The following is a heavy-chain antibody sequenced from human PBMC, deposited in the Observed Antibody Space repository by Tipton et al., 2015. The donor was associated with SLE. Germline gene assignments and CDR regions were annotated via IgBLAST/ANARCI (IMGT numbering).Heavy chain of an antibody. CDR1: GGSISGSY. CDR2: IYYSGST. J-gene: IGHJ6*02. Sequence: TLSLTCSVSGGSISGSYWSWIRQPPRKGLEWIGYIYYSGSTNNNPSHMSRVTLSVDTSKNQLTLKPNSVTTADTAVYYWARCGWGFGMDVWGQGTTERVSS. CDR3: ARCGWGFGMDV. V-gene: IGHV4-59*01. D-gene: IGHD5-12*01.